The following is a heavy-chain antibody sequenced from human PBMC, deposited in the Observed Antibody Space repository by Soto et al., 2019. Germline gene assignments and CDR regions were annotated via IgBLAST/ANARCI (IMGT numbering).Heavy chain of an antibody. CDR2: IWYDGSNK. CDR1: GFTFSSYG. J-gene: IGHJ6*03. Sequence: QVQLVESGGGVVQPGRSLRLSCAASGFTFSSYGMHWVRQAPGKGLEWVAVIWYDGSNKYYADSVKGRFTISRDNSKNALYLQMNSLRAEATAVYYCARGSYYCIDVWGKGTTVTVFS. V-gene: IGHV3-33*01. CDR3: ARGSYYCIDV.